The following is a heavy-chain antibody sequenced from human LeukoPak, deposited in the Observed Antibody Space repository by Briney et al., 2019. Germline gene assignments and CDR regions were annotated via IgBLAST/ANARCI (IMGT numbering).Heavy chain of an antibody. V-gene: IGHV4-61*05. CDR1: GGSISSSSYY. J-gene: IGHJ4*02. CDR2: IYYSGST. CDR3: ARLGPGGHGEFGY. D-gene: IGHD3-10*01. Sequence: SETLSLTCTVSGGSISSSSYYWGWIRQPPGKGLEWIGYIYYSGSTNYNPSLKSRLTISVDTSKTQFSLKLTSVTAADTAVYYCARLGPGGHGEFGYWGQGTLVTVSS.